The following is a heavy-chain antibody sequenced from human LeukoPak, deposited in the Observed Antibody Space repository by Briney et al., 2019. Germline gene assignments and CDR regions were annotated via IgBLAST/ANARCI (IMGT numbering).Heavy chain of an antibody. J-gene: IGHJ4*02. CDR2: IIPIFGTA. D-gene: IGHD3-22*01. V-gene: IGHV1-69*01. CDR3: AREYYYDSSGYYYAFDY. Sequence: SVKVPCKASGGTFSSYAISWVRQAPGQGLEWMGGIIPIFGTANYAQKFQGRVTITADESTSTAYMELSSLRSEDTAVYYCAREYYYDSSGYYYAFDYWGQGTLVTVST. CDR1: GGTFSSYA.